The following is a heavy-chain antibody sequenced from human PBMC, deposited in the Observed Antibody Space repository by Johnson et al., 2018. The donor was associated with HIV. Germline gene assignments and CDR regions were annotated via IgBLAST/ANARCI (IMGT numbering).Heavy chain of an antibody. V-gene: IGHV3-30*02. Sequence: QMQLVESGGGVVQPGGSLRLSCAASGFIFRNYGMHWVRQAPGNGLEWVAFIRFDGSSRYSADSVKGRFTISRDNSKNTLYLQMNSLRAEDTAVYYCAKDGGSYGGAFDIWGQGTMVTVSS. D-gene: IGHD1-26*01. CDR2: IRFDGSSR. CDR1: GFIFRNYG. J-gene: IGHJ3*02. CDR3: AKDGGSYGGAFDI.